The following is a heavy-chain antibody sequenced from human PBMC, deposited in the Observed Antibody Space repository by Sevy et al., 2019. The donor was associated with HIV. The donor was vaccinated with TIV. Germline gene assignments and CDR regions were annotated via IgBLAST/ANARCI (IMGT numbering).Heavy chain of an antibody. D-gene: IGHD3-10*01. CDR3: ARVNYYGSGSYQPMGGMDV. CDR2: IYPGDSDT. CDR1: GYSFTSYW. V-gene: IGHV5-51*01. J-gene: IGHJ6*02. Sequence: GESLKISCKGSGYSFTSYWIGWVRQMPGKGLEWMGIIYPGDSDTRYSPSFQGQVTISADKSISTAYLQWSSLKASDTAMYYCARVNYYGSGSYQPMGGMDVWGQGTTVTVSS.